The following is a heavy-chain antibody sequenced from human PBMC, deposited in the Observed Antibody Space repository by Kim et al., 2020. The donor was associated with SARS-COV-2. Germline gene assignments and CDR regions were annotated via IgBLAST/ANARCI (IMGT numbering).Heavy chain of an antibody. CDR3: ARDPARGGPPHNWFDP. CDR2: ISYDGSNK. CDR1: GFTFSSYA. J-gene: IGHJ5*02. V-gene: IGHV3-30-3*01. D-gene: IGHD2-15*01. Sequence: GGSLRLSCAASGFTFSSYAMHWVRQAPGKGLEWVAVISYDGSNKYYADSVKGRFTISRDNSKNTLYLQMNSLRAEDTAVYYCARDPARGGPPHNWFDPWGQGNLVTVSS.